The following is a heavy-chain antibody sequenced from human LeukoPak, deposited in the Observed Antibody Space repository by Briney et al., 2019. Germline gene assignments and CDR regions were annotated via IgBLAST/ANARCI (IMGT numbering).Heavy chain of an antibody. CDR3: ARDPGYSYGQVWVD. V-gene: IGHV4-59*01. CDR2: IYYSGST. D-gene: IGHD5-18*01. CDR1: GGSISSYY. J-gene: IGHJ4*02. Sequence: PSETLSLTCTVSGGSISSYYWSWIRQPPGKGLEWIGYIYYSGSTNYNPSLKSRVTISVDTSKNQFSLKLSSVTAADTAVYYCARDPGYSYGQVWVDWGQGTLVTVSS.